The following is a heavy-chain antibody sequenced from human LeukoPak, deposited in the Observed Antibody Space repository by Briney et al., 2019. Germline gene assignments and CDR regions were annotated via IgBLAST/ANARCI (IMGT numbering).Heavy chain of an antibody. D-gene: IGHD6-13*01. V-gene: IGHV3-30*18. CDR1: GFTFSSYG. Sequence: SGGSLRLSCAASGFTFSSYGMHWVRQAPGKGLEWVEVISYDGSNKYYADSVKGRFTISRDNSKNTLYLQMNSLRAEDTAVYYCAKFPVGIAAADAFDIWGQGTMVTVSS. CDR2: ISYDGSNK. J-gene: IGHJ3*02. CDR3: AKFPVGIAAADAFDI.